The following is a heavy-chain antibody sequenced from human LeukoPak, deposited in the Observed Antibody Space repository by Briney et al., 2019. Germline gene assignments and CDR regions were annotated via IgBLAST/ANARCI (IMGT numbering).Heavy chain of an antibody. J-gene: IGHJ4*02. Sequence: GSLRLSCTASGFIFSNYGMNWVRQSPGKGLEWIGEIYHSGSGSTNYNPSLKSRVTISIDKSKNQFSLKLSSVTAADTAVYFCARERGYSYGPIDYWGQGTLVTVSS. CDR2: IYHSGSGST. V-gene: IGHV4-4*01. CDR1: GFIFSNYG. D-gene: IGHD5-18*01. CDR3: ARERGYSYGPIDY.